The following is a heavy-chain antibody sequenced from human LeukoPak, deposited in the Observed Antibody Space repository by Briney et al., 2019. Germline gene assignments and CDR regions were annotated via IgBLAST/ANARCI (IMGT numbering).Heavy chain of an antibody. CDR3: ARLTPAGYYYMDV. J-gene: IGHJ6*03. D-gene: IGHD4-11*01. Sequence: SGTLSLTCTVSGGSISSSSHYWVWLRQSPGKGLEWIGSIFYSGTTYYNPSLKSRVTISVDTSKNQFSLKLSSVTAADTAVYYCARLTPAGYYYMDVWGKGSTVTVSS. V-gene: IGHV4-39*01. CDR2: IFYSGTT. CDR1: GGSISSSSHY.